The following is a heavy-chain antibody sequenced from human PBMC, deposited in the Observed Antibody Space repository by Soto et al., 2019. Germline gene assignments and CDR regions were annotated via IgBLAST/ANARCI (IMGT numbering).Heavy chain of an antibody. V-gene: IGHV4-59*01. CDR2: MYNTGST. CDR1: GGSISSYY. Sequence: SETLSLTCTVSGGSISSYYWSWIRQPPGKGLEWIGYMYNTGSTIYNPSLKSRVTISVDTSKNQFSLKLNSVTAADTAVYYCASDPRGIAVAGNYWGQGTLVTVSS. CDR3: ASDPRGIAVAGNY. D-gene: IGHD6-19*01. J-gene: IGHJ4*02.